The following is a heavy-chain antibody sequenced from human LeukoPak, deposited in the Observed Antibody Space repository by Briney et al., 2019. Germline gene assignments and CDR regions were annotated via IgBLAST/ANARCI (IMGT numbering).Heavy chain of an antibody. CDR2: IYYSGST. D-gene: IGHD6-6*01. CDR3: AIDREYSSSGLVWFDP. J-gene: IGHJ5*02. CDR1: GGSVSGYY. V-gene: IGHV4-59*02. Sequence: PSETLSLTCTVSGGSVSGYYWSWIRQPPGKGLEWIGYIYYSGSTNYNPSLKSRVTISVDTSENQFSLKLTSVTAADTAVYYCAIDREYSSSGLVWFDPWGHGILVTVSS.